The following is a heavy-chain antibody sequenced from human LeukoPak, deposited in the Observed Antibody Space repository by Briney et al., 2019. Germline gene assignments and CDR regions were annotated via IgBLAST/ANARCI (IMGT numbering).Heavy chain of an antibody. J-gene: IGHJ5*02. CDR1: GFTFSSYE. Sequence: SGGSLRLSCAASGFTFSSYEMNWIRQPPGKGLEWIGEINHSGSTNYNPSLKSRVTISVDTSKNQFSLKLSSVTAADTAVYYCARASRMDYGGNSGWFDPWGQGTLVTVSS. CDR2: INHSGST. CDR3: ARASRMDYGGNSGWFDP. D-gene: IGHD4-23*01. V-gene: IGHV4-34*01.